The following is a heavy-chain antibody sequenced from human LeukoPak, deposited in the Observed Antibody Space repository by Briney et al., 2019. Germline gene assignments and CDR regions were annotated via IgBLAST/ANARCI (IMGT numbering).Heavy chain of an antibody. CDR3: ARDPRGVGATRLPAYYFGY. D-gene: IGHD1-26*01. CDR2: INPSGGST. Sequence: GASVKVSCKASGYTFTSYYMHWVRQAPGQGLEWMGIINPSGGSTSYAQKFQGRVTMTRDTSTSTVYMELSSLRSEDTAVYYCARDPRGVGATRLPAYYFGYWGQGTLVTVSS. CDR1: GYTFTSYY. J-gene: IGHJ4*02. V-gene: IGHV1-46*01.